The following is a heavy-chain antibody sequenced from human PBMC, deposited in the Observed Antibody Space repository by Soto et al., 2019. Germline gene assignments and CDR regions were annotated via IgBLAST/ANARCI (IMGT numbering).Heavy chain of an antibody. CDR1: GGSISSSSYY. V-gene: IGHV4-39*07. Sequence: TLSLTCTVSGGSISSSSYYWSWIRQPPGKGLEWIGEINHSGSTNYNPSLKSRVTISVDTSKNQFSLKLSSVTAADTAVYYCARWGSGWYYFDYWGQGTLVTVSS. CDR2: INHSGST. J-gene: IGHJ4*02. D-gene: IGHD6-19*01. CDR3: ARWGSGWYYFDY.